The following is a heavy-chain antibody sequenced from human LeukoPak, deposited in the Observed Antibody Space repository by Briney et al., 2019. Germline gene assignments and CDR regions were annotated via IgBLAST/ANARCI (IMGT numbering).Heavy chain of an antibody. CDR2: IYYSGST. CDR3: ARGARAGYNLEPFDY. Sequence: SETLSLTCTVSGGSISTYYWSWIRQPPGKGLEWIGYIYYSGSTKYNPSLKSRVTVSVDTSKNQFSLKLSSVTAADTAVYYCARGARAGYNLEPFDYWGQGTLVTVSS. D-gene: IGHD5-24*01. V-gene: IGHV4-59*08. J-gene: IGHJ4*02. CDR1: GGSISTYY.